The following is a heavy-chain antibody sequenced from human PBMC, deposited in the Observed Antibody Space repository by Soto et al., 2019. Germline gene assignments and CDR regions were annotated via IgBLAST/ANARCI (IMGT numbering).Heavy chain of an antibody. CDR1: GGSISSYY. CDR2: IYYRGST. D-gene: IGHD4-17*01. CDR3: ARERYSGDYFFDY. Sequence: SETLSLTCTVSGGSISSYYWSWIRQPPGKGLEWIGYIYYRGSTNYTPSLKSRVTISLDTSKNQFSLKLSSVTAADTAVYYCARERYSGDYFFDYWGQGALVPVSS. V-gene: IGHV4-59*01. J-gene: IGHJ4*02.